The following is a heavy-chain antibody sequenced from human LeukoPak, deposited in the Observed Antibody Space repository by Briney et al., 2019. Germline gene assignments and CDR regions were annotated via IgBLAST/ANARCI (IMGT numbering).Heavy chain of an antibody. CDR3: ARALTGPARDGYNPFDY. Sequence: GASVKVSCKASGYTFTSYYMHWVRQAPGQGLEWMGIINPSGGSTSYAQKFQGRVTMTRDTSTSTVYMELSSLRSEDTAVYYCARALTGPARDGYNPFDYWGQGTLVTVSS. D-gene: IGHD5-24*01. CDR2: INPSGGST. CDR1: GYTFTSYY. V-gene: IGHV1-46*01. J-gene: IGHJ4*02.